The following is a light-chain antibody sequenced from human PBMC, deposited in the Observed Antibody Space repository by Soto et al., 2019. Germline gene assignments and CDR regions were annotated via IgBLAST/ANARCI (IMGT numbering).Light chain of an antibody. CDR3: SLSFSGAQI. Sequence: QAVVTQEPSLTVSPGGTVTLTCGSSTGAVASGHYPYWFQQKPGQAPRTLIYDTSNKHSWTPARFSGSLLGGKAALTLSGAQPEDAADYHCSLSFSGAQIFGGGTKVTVL. CDR2: DTS. J-gene: IGLJ2*01. V-gene: IGLV7-46*01. CDR1: TGAVASGHY.